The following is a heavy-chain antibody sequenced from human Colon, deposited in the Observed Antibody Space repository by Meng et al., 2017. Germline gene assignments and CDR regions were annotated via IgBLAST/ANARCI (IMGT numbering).Heavy chain of an antibody. V-gene: IGHV1-18*01. CDR2: ISADNANA. CDR3: ARVVVVTGTGWFDP. J-gene: IGHJ5*02. Sequence: QLQLVQSGAGVKKPGASVRVSCKASGYTFTHHGISWIRQAPGQGLEWMGWISADNANAKYAQKFQGRVTMTTDTSTTTAYLELRSLRSDDTAMYYCARVVVVTGTGWFDPWGRGTLVTVSS. D-gene: IGHD2-21*02. CDR1: GYTFTHHG.